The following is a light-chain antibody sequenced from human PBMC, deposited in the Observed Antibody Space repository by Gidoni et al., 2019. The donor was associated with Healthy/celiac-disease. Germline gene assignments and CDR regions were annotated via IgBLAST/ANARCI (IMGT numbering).Light chain of an antibody. CDR1: QSVSSN. J-gene: IGKJ1*01. CDR2: GAS. Sequence: EIVMTQSTATLSVSPGERATLSCRASQSVSSNLAWYQQKPGQAPRLLIYGASTRATGIPARFSGSGSGTEFTLTISSLQSEDFAVYDCQQYNNWPPWTCGQGTKVEIK. V-gene: IGKV3-15*01. CDR3: QQYNNWPPWT.